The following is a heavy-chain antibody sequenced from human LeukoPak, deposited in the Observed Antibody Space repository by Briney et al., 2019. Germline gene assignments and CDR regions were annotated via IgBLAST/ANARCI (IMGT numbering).Heavy chain of an antibody. CDR2: INHSGST. V-gene: IGHV4-34*01. J-gene: IGHJ4*02. CDR3: ARDSTVTRKIDY. D-gene: IGHD4-17*01. CDR1: GGSLSGYY. Sequence: SETLSLTCAVYGGSLSGYYWSWIRQPPGKGLEWIGEINHSGSTNYNPSLKSRVTISVDTSKNQFSLKLSSVTAADTAVYYCARDSTVTRKIDYWGQGTLVTVSS.